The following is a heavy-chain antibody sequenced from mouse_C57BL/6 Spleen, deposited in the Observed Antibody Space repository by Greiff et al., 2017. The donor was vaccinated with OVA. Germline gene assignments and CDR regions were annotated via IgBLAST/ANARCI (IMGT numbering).Heavy chain of an antibody. CDR1: GYTFTSYW. J-gene: IGHJ4*01. CDR2: IDPSDSDT. D-gene: IGHD1-1*01. CDR3: ARHYYGSSQYAMDY. V-gene: IGHV1-52*01. Sequence: QVQLQQPGAELVRPGSSVKLSCKASGYTFTSYWMHWVKQRPIQGLEWIGNIDPSDSDTHYNQKFKDKATLTVDKSSSTAYMQLSSLTSEDSAVYYCARHYYGSSQYAMDYWGQGTSVTVSS.